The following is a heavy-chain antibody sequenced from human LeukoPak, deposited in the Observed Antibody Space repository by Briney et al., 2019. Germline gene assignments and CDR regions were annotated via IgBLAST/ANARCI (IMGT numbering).Heavy chain of an antibody. CDR2: IRYDGSNK. CDR3: AKDLRKVVVVPAAMGVDY. D-gene: IGHD2-2*01. J-gene: IGHJ4*02. V-gene: IGHV3-30*02. Sequence: GGSLRLSCAASGFTFGSYGMHWVRQAPGKGLEWVAFIRYDGSNKYYADSVKGRFTISRDNSKNTLYLQMNSLRAEDTAVYYCAKDLRKVVVVPAAMGVDYWGQGTLVTVSS. CDR1: GFTFGSYG.